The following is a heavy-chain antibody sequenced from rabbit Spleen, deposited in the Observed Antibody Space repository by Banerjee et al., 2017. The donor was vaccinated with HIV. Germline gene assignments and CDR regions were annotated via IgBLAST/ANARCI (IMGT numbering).Heavy chain of an antibody. Sequence: EESGGGLVQPGGSLKLSCKASGFDFSNYGVTWVRQAPGKGLEWIGYIEPIFGNTYYANWVNGRFTISSHNAQNTLYLQLSSLTAADTATYFCVREVAGKFNLWGPGTLVTVS. J-gene: IGHJ4*01. CDR2: IEPIFGNT. V-gene: IGHV1S7*01. D-gene: IGHD4-1*01. CDR3: VREVAGKFNL. CDR1: GFDFSNYG.